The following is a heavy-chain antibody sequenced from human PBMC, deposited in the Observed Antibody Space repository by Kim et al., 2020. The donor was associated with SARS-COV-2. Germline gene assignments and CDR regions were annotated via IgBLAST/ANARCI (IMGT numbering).Heavy chain of an antibody. CDR2: VSASGDTT. CDR3: ARGLRSGHY. V-gene: IGHV3-23*01. J-gene: IGHJ4*02. D-gene: IGHD3-10*01. CDR1: GFIFTSYN. Sequence: GGSLRLSCAASGFIFTSYNIHWVRQAPGKGLQWVAGVSASGDTTNYADSVRGRFTISRDNSENTLYLQMNSLTAEDTAIYYCARGLRSGHYWGQGTLVTVSS.